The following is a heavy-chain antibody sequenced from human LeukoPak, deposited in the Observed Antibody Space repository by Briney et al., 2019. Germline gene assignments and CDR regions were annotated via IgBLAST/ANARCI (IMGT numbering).Heavy chain of an antibody. D-gene: IGHD6-13*01. Sequence: GGSLRLSCAASGSAFSSHYMTWVRQAPGKGLEWVATIKQSGSERYYVDSVKGRFTISRDDAKSSVYLQMNSLRADDTAVYYCARGQQMVLWFDTWGQGTLVTVSS. CDR1: GSAFSSHY. J-gene: IGHJ5*02. V-gene: IGHV3-7*01. CDR2: IKQSGSER. CDR3: ARGQQMVLWFDT.